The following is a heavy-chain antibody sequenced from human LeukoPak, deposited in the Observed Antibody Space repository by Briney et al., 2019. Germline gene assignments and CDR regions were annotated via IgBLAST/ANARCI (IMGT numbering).Heavy chain of an antibody. CDR3: ARASGGGYFDY. Sequence: ASVKVSCKASGYTFTSYGISWVRQAPGQGLEWMGWISGYSGNTNYAQKLQGRVTMTTDTSTSTAYMELRSLRSDDTAVFYCARASGGGYFDYWGQGTLVTVSS. CDR1: GYTFTSYG. CDR2: ISGYSGNT. V-gene: IGHV1-18*01. D-gene: IGHD1-26*01. J-gene: IGHJ4*03.